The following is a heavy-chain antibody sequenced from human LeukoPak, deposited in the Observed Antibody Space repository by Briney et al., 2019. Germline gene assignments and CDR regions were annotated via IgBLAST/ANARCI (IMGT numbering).Heavy chain of an antibody. CDR2: IGGSGDTT. J-gene: IGHJ6*02. CDR3: AKGKSLPHYYYYGMDV. Sequence: GGSLRLSCAASGFTFSTSAMNWVRQAPGKGLEWVSVIGGSGDTTYYADSVWGRFTISRDNFKNTLYLQMNSLTAEDTAIYYCAKGKSLPHYYYYGMDVWGQGTTVTASS. V-gene: IGHV3-23*01. CDR1: GFTFSTSA.